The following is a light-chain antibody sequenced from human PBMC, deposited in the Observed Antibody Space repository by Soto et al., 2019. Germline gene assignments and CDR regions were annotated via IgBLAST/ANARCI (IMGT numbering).Light chain of an antibody. Sequence: DMKVTQSPSARLSFVVVAVTIKCQASQDINSYLAWYQQKPGKAPKFLIFDAFNLETGVPSRFSGSGSGTDFTFTITDLQLEDVATYYCQQYDKLRLTLGGGTKVDIK. CDR3: QQYDKLRLT. CDR2: DAF. CDR1: QDINSY. V-gene: IGKV1-33*01. J-gene: IGKJ4*01.